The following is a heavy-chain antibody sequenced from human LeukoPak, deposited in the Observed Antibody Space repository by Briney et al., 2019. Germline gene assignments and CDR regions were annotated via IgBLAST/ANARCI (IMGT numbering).Heavy chain of an antibody. J-gene: IGHJ3*02. CDR2: INPDGGNT. V-gene: IGHV1-46*01. CDR1: GYTFTNSY. D-gene: IGHD5-24*01. Sequence: ASVKVSCKASGYTFTNSYIHWVRQAPGQVLEWMGLINPDGGNTNYAQNFQGRVTLTRDTSTSTVYMELSSLRSEDTAIYYCTRIRDGYNDAYDIWGQGTVVTVPS. CDR3: TRIRDGYNDAYDI.